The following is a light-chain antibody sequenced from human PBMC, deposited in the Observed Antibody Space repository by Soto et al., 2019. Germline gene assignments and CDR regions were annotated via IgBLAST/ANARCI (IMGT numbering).Light chain of an antibody. J-gene: IGKJ1*01. V-gene: IGKV3-11*01. CDR3: QQRSNWPRT. Sequence: EIVLTQSPATLSLSPGERATLSCGASQSVGSDLAWYQQKPGQAPRLLIYDASNRATGIPARFSGSGSGTDFTLTISSLGTDDFAVYFCQQRSNWPRTFGQGTKVVIK. CDR2: DAS. CDR1: QSVGSD.